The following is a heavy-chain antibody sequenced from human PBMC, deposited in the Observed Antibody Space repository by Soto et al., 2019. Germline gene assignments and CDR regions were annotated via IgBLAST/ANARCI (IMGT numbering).Heavy chain of an antibody. CDR2: IYYSGST. V-gene: IGHV4-39*01. CDR1: GGSISSSSYY. J-gene: IGHJ5*02. D-gene: IGHD3-10*01. CDR3: ARQVLWFGEFPNWFDP. Sequence: PSETPSLTCTVSGGSISSSSYYWGWIRQPPGKGLEWIGSIYYSGSTYYNPSLKSRVTISVDTSKNQFSLKLSSVTAADTAVYYCARQVLWFGEFPNWFDPWGQGTLVTVSS.